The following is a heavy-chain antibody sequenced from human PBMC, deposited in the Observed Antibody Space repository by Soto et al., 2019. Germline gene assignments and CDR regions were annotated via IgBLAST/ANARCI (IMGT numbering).Heavy chain of an antibody. Sequence: QVHLVQSGAEVKKPGASVKVSCKSSGYIFMNYAIHWVRQAPGQGFEWMGWIHAGDGKTKYPQSLQRRVTITRDASASTGYIELSGLTSEDTAVYYCARVLRYTSDLVEVPAVMYEELFCTWGQGTLVTASS. CDR2: IHAGDGKT. CDR3: ARVLRYTSDLVEVPAVMYEELFCT. V-gene: IGHV1-3*01. D-gene: IGHD2-2*01. CDR1: GYIFMNYA. J-gene: IGHJ1*01.